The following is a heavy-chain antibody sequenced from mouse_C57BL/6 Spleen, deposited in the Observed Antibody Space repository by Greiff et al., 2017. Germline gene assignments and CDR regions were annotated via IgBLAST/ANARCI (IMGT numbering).Heavy chain of an antibody. J-gene: IGHJ3*01. V-gene: IGHV1-15*01. CDR3: TVYDYDGQFAY. D-gene: IGHD2-4*01. Sequence: QVQLQQSGAELVRPGASVTLSCKASGYTFTDYEMHWVKQTPVRGLEWIGAIDPETGGTAYNQKFKGKAILTADKSSSTAYMELRSLTSEDSAVYYCTVYDYDGQFAYWGQGTLVTVSA. CDR1: GYTFTDYE. CDR2: IDPETGGT.